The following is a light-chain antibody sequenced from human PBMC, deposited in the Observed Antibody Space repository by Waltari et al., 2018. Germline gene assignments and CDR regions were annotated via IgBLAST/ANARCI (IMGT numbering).Light chain of an antibody. J-gene: IGKJ4*01. CDR2: GAS. CDR1: QSIHDN. Sequence: EVVMTQSPATLSMSPGERVTLSCRASQSIHDNLAWYQHRPGQAPRLLIYGASTRAPYIPGRCVCGVSWTEFTLTSRSLQSEDSAVYYCQQYNVWPPLTFGGGTRAEIK. V-gene: IGKV3-15*01. CDR3: QQYNVWPPLT.